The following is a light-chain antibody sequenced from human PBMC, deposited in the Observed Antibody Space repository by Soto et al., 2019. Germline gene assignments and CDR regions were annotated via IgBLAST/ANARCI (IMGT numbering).Light chain of an antibody. CDR1: SSNIGSNY. CDR2: RNN. Sequence: QSVLTQPPSASGTPGQRVTISCSGSSSNIGSNYVYWYQQLPGTAPKLLIYRNNQRPSGVPDRFSGSKSGTSASLAISRLRSEEEADYYCAAWDDSLSVVFGGGTKVTVL. V-gene: IGLV1-47*01. J-gene: IGLJ2*01. CDR3: AAWDDSLSVV.